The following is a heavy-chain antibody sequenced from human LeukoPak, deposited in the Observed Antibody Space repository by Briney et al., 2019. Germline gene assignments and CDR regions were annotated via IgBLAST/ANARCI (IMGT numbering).Heavy chain of an antibody. D-gene: IGHD6-6*01. CDR3: AKDTVAAPMDV. CDR1: GFTFDDYA. V-gene: IGHV3-9*01. Sequence: SLRLSCAASGFTFDDYAMHWVRQAPGKGLEWVSGISWNSGSIGYADSVKGRFTISRDNAKNSLYLQMNSLRAEDTALYYCAKDTVAAPMDVWGKGTTVTVSS. CDR2: ISWNSGSI. J-gene: IGHJ6*03.